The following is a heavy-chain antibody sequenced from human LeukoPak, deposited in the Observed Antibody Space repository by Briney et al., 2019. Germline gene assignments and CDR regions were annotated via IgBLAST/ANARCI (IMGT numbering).Heavy chain of an antibody. CDR1: GFTVSSNY. J-gene: IGHJ4*02. Sequence: GGSLRLSCAASGFTVSSNYMSWVRQAPGKGLEWVSVIYSGGSTYYADSVKGRFTISRDNSKNTLYLQMNSLRAEDTAVYYCARDNKGSYSSDYWGQGTRVTVSS. CDR2: IYSGGST. CDR3: ARDNKGSYSSDY. V-gene: IGHV3-66*02. D-gene: IGHD1-26*01.